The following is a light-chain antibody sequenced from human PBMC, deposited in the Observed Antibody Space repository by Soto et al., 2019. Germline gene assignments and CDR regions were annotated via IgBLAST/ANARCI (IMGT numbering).Light chain of an antibody. V-gene: IGLV1-47*02. J-gene: IGLJ3*02. CDR2: TND. CDR1: FSNIGSNY. Sequence: QSVLTQPPSASGTPGQRVTISCSGRFSNIGSNYVYWYQQLPGTAHKLLIFTNDQRTSGVPGRFSGSKSGTSASLAISGLRSEDEADYYCAVWDDSLRGWVFGGGTKLTVL. CDR3: AVWDDSLRGWV.